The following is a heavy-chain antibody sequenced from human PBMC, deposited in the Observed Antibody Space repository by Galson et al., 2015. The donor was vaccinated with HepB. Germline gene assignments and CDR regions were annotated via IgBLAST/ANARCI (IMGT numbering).Heavy chain of an antibody. V-gene: IGHV1-69*13. CDR2: IIPIFGTA. D-gene: IGHD3-16*02. CDR1: GGTFSSYA. Sequence: SVKVSCKASGGTFSSYAISWVRQAPGQGLEWMGGIIPIFGTANYAQKFQGRVTITADESTSTAYMELSSLRSEDTAVYYCARGAYDYVWGSFRYGAYYLDYWGQATLVTVSS. J-gene: IGHJ4*02. CDR3: ARGAYDYVWGSFRYGAYYLDY.